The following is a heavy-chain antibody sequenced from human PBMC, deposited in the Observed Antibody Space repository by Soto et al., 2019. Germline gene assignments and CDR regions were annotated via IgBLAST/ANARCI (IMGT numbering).Heavy chain of an antibody. D-gene: IGHD3-3*01. V-gene: IGHV1-46*01. Sequence: ASVKVSCKASGYTFTSYYMHWVRQAPGQGLEWMGIINPSGGSTSYAQKFQGRVTMTRDTSTSTVYMELSSLRSEDTAVYYCATASTYDFWSGYYLYWGQGTLVTVSS. J-gene: IGHJ4*02. CDR1: GYTFTSYY. CDR2: INPSGGST. CDR3: ATASTYDFWSGYYLY.